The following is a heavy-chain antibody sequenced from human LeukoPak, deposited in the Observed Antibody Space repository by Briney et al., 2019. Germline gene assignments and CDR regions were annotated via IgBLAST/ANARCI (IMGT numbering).Heavy chain of an antibody. D-gene: IGHD5-18*01. V-gene: IGHV4-59*01. CDR2: IYYSGST. CDR3: ARDLVDTAMGYYYGMDV. Sequence: SETLSLTCTVSGGSISSYYWSWIRQPPGKGLEWTGYIYYSGSTNYNPSLKSRVTISVDTSKNQFSLKLSSVTAADTAVYYCARDLVDTAMGYYYGMDVWGQGTTVTVSS. CDR1: GGSISSYY. J-gene: IGHJ6*02.